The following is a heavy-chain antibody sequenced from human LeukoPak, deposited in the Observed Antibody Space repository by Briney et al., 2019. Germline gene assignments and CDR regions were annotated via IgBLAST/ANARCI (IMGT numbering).Heavy chain of an antibody. Sequence: SETLSLTCTVSGGSISSYYWSWIRQPPGKGLEWIGYIYYSGSTNYNPSLKSRVTISVDTSKNQFSLKLSSVTAADTAMYYCARAMNYYYNYMDVWGKGTTVTVSS. CDR2: IYYSGST. CDR3: ARAMNYYYNYMDV. V-gene: IGHV4-59*12. D-gene: IGHD3-10*01. CDR1: GGSISSYY. J-gene: IGHJ6*03.